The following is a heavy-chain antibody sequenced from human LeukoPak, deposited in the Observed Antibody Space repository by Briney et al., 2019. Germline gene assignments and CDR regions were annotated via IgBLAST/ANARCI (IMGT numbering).Heavy chain of an antibody. D-gene: IGHD3-9*01. CDR2: INHSGST. J-gene: IGHJ5*02. Sequence: SETLSLTCAVYGGSFSGYYWSWIRQPPGKGLEWIGEINHSGSTNYNPSLKSRVTISVDTSKSQFSLKLSSVTAADTAVYYCARTSKVLRYFGCSKKAARWFDPWGQGTLVTISS. V-gene: IGHV4-34*01. CDR3: ARTSKVLRYFGCSKKAARWFDP. CDR1: GGSFSGYY.